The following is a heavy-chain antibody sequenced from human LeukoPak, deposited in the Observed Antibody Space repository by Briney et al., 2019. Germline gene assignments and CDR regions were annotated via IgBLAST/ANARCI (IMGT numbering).Heavy chain of an antibody. CDR1: GGPFSGYY. CDR2: INHSGST. V-gene: IGHV4-34*01. CDR3: ASHSVATKSYYYYGMDV. D-gene: IGHD5-12*01. Sequence: PSETLSLTCAVYGGPFSGYYWSWIRQPPGKGLEWIGEINHSGSTNYNPSLKSRVTISVDTSKNQFSLKLSSVTAADTAVYYCASHSVATKSYYYYGMDVWGQGTTVTVSS. J-gene: IGHJ6*02.